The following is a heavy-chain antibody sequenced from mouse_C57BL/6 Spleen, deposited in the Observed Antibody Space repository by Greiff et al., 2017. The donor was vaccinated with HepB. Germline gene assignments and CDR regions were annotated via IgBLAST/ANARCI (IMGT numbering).Heavy chain of an antibody. CDR3: ARSTLKGYYFDY. D-gene: IGHD1-3*01. V-gene: IGHV1-64*01. Sequence: VQLQQPGAELVKPGASVKLSCKASGYTFTSYWMHWVKQRPGQGLEWIGMIHPNSGSTNYNEKFKSKATLTVDKSSSTAYMQLSSLTSEDSAVYYCARSTLKGYYFDYWGQGTTLTVSS. CDR2: IHPNSGST. CDR1: GYTFTSYW. J-gene: IGHJ2*01.